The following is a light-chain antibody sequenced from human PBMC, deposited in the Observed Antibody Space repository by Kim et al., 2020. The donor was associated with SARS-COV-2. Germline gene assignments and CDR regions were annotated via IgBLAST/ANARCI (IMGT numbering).Light chain of an antibody. J-gene: IGLJ3*02. V-gene: IGLV1-44*01. CDR2: GNN. CDR3: AAWEDSLDGPV. CDR1: TSNIGSNT. Sequence: QSVLTQPPSASGAPGQRVTISCSGSTSNIGSNTVNWYQQLPGTAPKLLIYGNNQRPSGVPDRFSGSKSGTSGSLAISGLQSEDEADYFCAAWEDSLDGPVFGGGTKVTVL.